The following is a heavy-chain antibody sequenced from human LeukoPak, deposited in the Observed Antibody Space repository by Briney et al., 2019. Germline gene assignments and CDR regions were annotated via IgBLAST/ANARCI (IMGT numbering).Heavy chain of an antibody. CDR2: IDSDGSNT. CDR3: ARDDYGDYYFDY. CDR1: GFTFNNYW. D-gene: IGHD4-17*01. J-gene: IGHJ4*02. V-gene: IGHV3-74*01. Sequence: PGGSLRLSCAASGFTFNNYWMHWVRQAPGKGLVWVSRIDSDGSNTNYADSVKGRFTVSRDNAKNTLYLQMNSLRAEDTAVYYCARDDYGDYYFDYWGQGTPVTVSS.